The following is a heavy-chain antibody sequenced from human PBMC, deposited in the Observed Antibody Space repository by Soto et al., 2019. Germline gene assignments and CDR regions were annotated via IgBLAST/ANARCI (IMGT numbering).Heavy chain of an antibody. CDR3: ARGPIVVPDENWFDP. J-gene: IGHJ5*02. Sequence: SETLSLTCAVSGGSISSGCYSWSWIRQPPGKGLEWIGYIYHSGSTYYNPSLKSRVTISVDRSKNQFSLKLSSVTAADTAVYYCARGPIVVPDENWFDPWGQGTLVTVSS. V-gene: IGHV4-30-2*01. D-gene: IGHD2-2*01. CDR2: IYHSGST. CDR1: GGSISSGCYS.